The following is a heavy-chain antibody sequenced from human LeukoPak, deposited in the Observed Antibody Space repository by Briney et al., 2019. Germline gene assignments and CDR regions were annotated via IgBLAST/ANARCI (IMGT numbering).Heavy chain of an antibody. Sequence: PSETLSLTCTVSGGSISSSSYYWGWIRQPPGKGLEWIGSIYHSGSTYYNPSLKSRVTISVDTSKNQFSLKLSSVTAADTAVYYCARVIGDYALLSGTPLDDYWGQGTLVTVSS. CDR3: ARVIGDYALLSGTPLDDY. V-gene: IGHV4-39*07. CDR1: GGSISSSSYY. CDR2: IYHSGST. D-gene: IGHD4-17*01. J-gene: IGHJ4*02.